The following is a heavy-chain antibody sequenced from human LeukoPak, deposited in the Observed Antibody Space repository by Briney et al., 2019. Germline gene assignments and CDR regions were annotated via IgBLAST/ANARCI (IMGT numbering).Heavy chain of an antibody. CDR3: SKDHKWLVRNWFDP. Sequence: GGSLRLSCAASGCTFRHYAMSWVRQAPGKGLEWVSSISGCGGSTYYAASLKGRFTLSRDHAKNSLYLQMNSLGGEGTAVFYFSKDHKWLVRNWFDPSGQGTLVTVSS. D-gene: IGHD6-19*01. CDR2: ISGCGGST. V-gene: IGHV3-23*01. J-gene: IGHJ5*02. CDR1: GCTFRHYA.